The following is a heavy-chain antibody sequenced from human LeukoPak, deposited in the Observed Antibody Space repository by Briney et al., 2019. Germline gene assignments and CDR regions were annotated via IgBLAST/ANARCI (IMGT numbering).Heavy chain of an antibody. CDR2: FDPEDGET. J-gene: IGHJ6*02. CDR1: GYTLTELS. CDR3: ATVSTSCLSCYYYGMDV. Sequence: ASVKVSCKVSGYTLTELSMHWVRQAPGKGLEWMGGFDPEDGETIYAQKFQGGVTTTEDTSTDTAYMELSSLRSEDTAVYYCATVSTSCLSCYYYGMDVWGQGTTVTVSS. V-gene: IGHV1-24*01. D-gene: IGHD2-2*01.